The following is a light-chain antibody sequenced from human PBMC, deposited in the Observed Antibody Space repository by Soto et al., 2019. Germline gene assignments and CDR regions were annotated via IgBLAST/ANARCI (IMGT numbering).Light chain of an antibody. V-gene: IGKV3-20*01. CDR3: QQYGSSPLT. J-gene: IGKJ4*01. CDR2: GAS. Sequence: EIVLTQSPGTLSLSPGERATLSCRASQSVNSRLAWYQHKPGQAPRLLISGASSRATGIPDRFGGSGSATDFTLTISRLEPEDFAVYYCQQYGSSPLTFGGGTKVDIK. CDR1: QSVNSR.